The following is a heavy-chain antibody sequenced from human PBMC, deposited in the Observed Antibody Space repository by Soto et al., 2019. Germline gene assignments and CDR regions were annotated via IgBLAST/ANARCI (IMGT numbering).Heavy chain of an antibody. J-gene: IGHJ3*01. V-gene: IGHV1-18*01. Sequence: QVQLVQSGAEVKKPGATVKVSCKASGYIVTTFGSNWVRQAPGQGLEWMGCISEYGDSNYSEKFQDRVSLTTDTSTNTAYMELRSLGSDDTGVYYCARGGGAYDVWGQGTKITVSS. CDR1: GYIVTTFG. CDR3: ARGGGAYDV. CDR2: ISEYGDS.